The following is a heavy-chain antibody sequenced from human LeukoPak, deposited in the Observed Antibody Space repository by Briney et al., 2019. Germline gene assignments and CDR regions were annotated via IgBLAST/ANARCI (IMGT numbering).Heavy chain of an antibody. Sequence: PSETLSLTCTVSGVSISSSSYYWGWIRQPPGKGLEWIGEINHSGSTNYNPSPKSRVTISVDTSKNQFSLKLSSVTAADTAVYYCARGRYTAMVWPNYYYYYYMDVWGKGTTVTVSS. V-gene: IGHV4-39*07. J-gene: IGHJ6*03. CDR1: GVSISSSSYY. CDR3: ARGRYTAMVWPNYYYYYYMDV. D-gene: IGHD5-18*01. CDR2: INHSGST.